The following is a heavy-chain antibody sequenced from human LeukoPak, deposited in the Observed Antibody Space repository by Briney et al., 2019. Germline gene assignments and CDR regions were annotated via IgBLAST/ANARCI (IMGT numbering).Heavy chain of an antibody. CDR2: IYYSGDT. J-gene: IGHJ4*02. V-gene: IGHV4-59*12. D-gene: IGHD4-17*01. CDR3: ARGKITTVTTRRYFDY. Sequence: KTSETLPLTCTVSGGSMTGYYWIWIRQPPGKGLEWIGYIYYSGDTNYNPSLKSRVTISVDTSKNQFSLKLSSVTAADTAVYYCARGKITTVTTRRYFDYWGQGTLVTVSS. CDR1: GGSMTGYY.